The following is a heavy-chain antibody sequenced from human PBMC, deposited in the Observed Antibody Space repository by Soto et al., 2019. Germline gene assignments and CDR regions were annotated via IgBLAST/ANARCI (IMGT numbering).Heavy chain of an antibody. D-gene: IGHD3-10*01. CDR1: GYTFTSYA. J-gene: IGHJ4*02. V-gene: IGHV1-3*04. Sequence: ASVKVSCKASGYTFTSYAMHWVRQAPGQRLEWMGWINTGNGNTKYSQKLQGRVTMTTDTSTSTAYLDLRSLRSDDTAVYFCARDTSRGGYDYWGQGTLVTVSS. CDR3: ARDTSRGGYDY. CDR2: INTGNGNT.